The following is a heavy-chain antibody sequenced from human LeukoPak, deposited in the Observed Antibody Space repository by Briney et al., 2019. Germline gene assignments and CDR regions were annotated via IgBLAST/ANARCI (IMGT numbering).Heavy chain of an antibody. Sequence: GGSLRLSCAASGFIFNNNFMSWVRQVPGKGLEWVSYISSSGSTIYYADSVKGRFTISRDNAKNSLYLQMNSLRAEDTAVYYCAELGITMIGGVWGKGTTVTTSS. CDR2: ISSSGSTI. V-gene: IGHV3-48*04. J-gene: IGHJ6*04. CDR1: GFIFNNNF. D-gene: IGHD3-10*02. CDR3: AELGITMIGGV.